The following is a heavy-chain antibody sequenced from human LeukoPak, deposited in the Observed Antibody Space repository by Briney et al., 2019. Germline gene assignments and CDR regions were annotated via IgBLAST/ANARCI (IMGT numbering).Heavy chain of an antibody. CDR2: VNSDESTI. D-gene: IGHD5-18*01. CDR3: ARGSAALGFGY. V-gene: IGHV3-74*01. J-gene: IGHJ4*02. Sequence: HPGGSLRLSCAASGFTFSSYWMHWVRQAPGKGLVWVSRVNSDESTITYAASVKGRFTISRDNAKNALYLQMNSLRAEDTAVYYCARGSAALGFGYWGQGTLVTVSS. CDR1: GFTFSSYW.